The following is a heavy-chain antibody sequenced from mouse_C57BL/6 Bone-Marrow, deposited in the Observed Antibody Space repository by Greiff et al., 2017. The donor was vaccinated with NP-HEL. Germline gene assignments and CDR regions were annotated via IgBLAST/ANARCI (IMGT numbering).Heavy chain of an antibody. CDR3: ARDCYHFFDY. D-gene: IGHD2-3*01. V-gene: IGHV1-64*01. CDR2: IHPNSGST. Sequence: VQLQQPGAELVKPGASVKLSCKASGYTFTSYWMHWVKQRPGQGLEWIGMIHPNSGSTNYNEKFKSKATLTVDKSSSTAYMQLSSLTSEDSSVYYWARDCYHFFDYWGQGTTLTVSS. CDR1: GYTFTSYW. J-gene: IGHJ2*01.